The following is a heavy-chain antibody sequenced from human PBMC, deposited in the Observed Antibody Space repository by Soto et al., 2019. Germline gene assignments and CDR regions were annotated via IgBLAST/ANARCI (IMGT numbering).Heavy chain of an antibody. V-gene: IGHV1-2*02. CDR2: INPNSGGT. D-gene: IGHD6-19*01. CDR3: ASAIAVAGSYYFDY. Sequence: ASVKVSCKASGYTFTGYYMHWVRQAPGQGLEWMGWINPNSGGTNYAQKFQGRVTMTRDTSISTAYMELSRLRSDDTAVYYCASAIAVAGSYYFDYWGQGTLVTVSS. J-gene: IGHJ4*02. CDR1: GYTFTGYY.